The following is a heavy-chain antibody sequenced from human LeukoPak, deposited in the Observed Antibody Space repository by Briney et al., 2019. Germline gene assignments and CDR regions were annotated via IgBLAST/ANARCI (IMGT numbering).Heavy chain of an antibody. J-gene: IGHJ6*02. Sequence: ASVKVSCKASGYTFTSYYMHWVRQAPGQGLEWMGIINPSGGSTSYAQKFQGRVTMTRDTSTSTVYMELSSLRSEDTAVYYCSRVPYGPGEGDYYFFGMDVWGQGTTVIVSS. V-gene: IGHV1-46*01. D-gene: IGHD7-27*01. CDR1: GYTFTSYY. CDR2: INPSGGST. CDR3: SRVPYGPGEGDYYFFGMDV.